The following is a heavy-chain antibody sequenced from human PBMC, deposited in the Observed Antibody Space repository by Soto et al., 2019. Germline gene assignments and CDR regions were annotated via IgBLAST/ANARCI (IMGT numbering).Heavy chain of an antibody. J-gene: IGHJ4*02. Sequence: PGGSLRLSCAGSGFSFSDHWMSWVRQAPGKGLEWVANIKQDGSEKYYVDSVKGRFTISRDNAKSSLYLQMNSLRAEDTAVYYCARDFINGADYWGQGT. CDR2: IKQDGSEK. CDR1: GFSFSDHW. V-gene: IGHV3-7*01. CDR3: ARDFINGADY. D-gene: IGHD1-26*01.